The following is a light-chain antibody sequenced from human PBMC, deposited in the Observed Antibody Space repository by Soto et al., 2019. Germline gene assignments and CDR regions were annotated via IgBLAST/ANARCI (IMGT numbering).Light chain of an antibody. V-gene: IGKV3-20*01. CDR3: QQYGSSIT. CDR1: QSVSSSY. CDR2: GAS. J-gene: IGKJ5*01. Sequence: EIVLTQSPGTLSLSPGERATLSFSASQSVSSSYLAWYQQKPGQAPRLLIYGASTRATGIPARFSGSGSGTDFTLTISRLEPEDFAVYYCQQYGSSITFGQGTRLEIK.